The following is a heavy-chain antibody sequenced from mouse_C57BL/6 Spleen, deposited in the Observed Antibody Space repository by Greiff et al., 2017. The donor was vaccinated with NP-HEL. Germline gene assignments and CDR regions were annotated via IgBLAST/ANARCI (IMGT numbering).Heavy chain of an antibody. V-gene: IGHV5-9-1*02. CDR1: GFTFSSYA. CDR3: TRDPVYYGYPLFDY. Sequence: EVMLVESGEGLVKPGGSLKLSCAASGFTFSSYAMSWVRQTPEKRLEWVAYISSGGDYIYYADTVKGRFTISRDNARNTLYLQMSSLKSEDTAMYYCTRDPVYYGYPLFDYWGQGTTLTVSS. CDR2: ISSGGDYI. D-gene: IGHD2-2*01. J-gene: IGHJ2*01.